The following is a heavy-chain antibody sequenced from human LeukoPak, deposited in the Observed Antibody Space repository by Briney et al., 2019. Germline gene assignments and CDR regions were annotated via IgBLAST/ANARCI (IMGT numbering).Heavy chain of an antibody. V-gene: IGHV3-21*01. CDR2: ISSSSSYI. CDR1: GFTFSSYA. CDR3: ARVLTNYYGSGSYYDY. Sequence: SGGSLRLSCAVSGFTFSSYAMSWVRQAPGKGLEWVSSISSSSSYIYYADSVKGRFTISRDNAKNSLYLQMNSLRAEDTAVYYCARVLTNYYGSGSYYDYWGQGTLVTVSS. J-gene: IGHJ4*02. D-gene: IGHD3-10*01.